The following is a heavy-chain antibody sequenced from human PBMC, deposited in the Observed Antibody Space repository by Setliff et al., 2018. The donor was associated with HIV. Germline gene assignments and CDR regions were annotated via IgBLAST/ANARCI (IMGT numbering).Heavy chain of an antibody. V-gene: IGHV4-59*13. CDR1: GGFIGTYY. CDR2: VYYTGST. Sequence: SSETLSLTCTVSGGFIGTYYWSWIRQSPGKGLEWIGSVYYTGSTNYNPSLESRATMSVATSKNQFSLRLMSLTAADTAIYYCARGRVTLNGVAAGHHYMDVWGKGNTVTVSS. CDR3: ARGRVTLNGVAAGHHYMDV. D-gene: IGHD3-3*01. J-gene: IGHJ6*03.